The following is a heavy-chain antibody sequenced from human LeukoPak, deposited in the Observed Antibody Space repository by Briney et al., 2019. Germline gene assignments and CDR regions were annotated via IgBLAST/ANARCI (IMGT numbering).Heavy chain of an antibody. V-gene: IGHV3-48*02. CDR3: ARNRAYAFDY. J-gene: IGHJ4*02. D-gene: IGHD5-12*01. Sequence: GGTLRLSCAASGFSFSGYSMDWVRQAPGKGLEWVSYINSSSTTTYYADSVKGRFTIPRDNAKNSLHLQMNSLRDEDTALYYCARNRAYAFDYWGQGTLVTVSS. CDR1: GFSFSGYS. CDR2: INSSSTTT.